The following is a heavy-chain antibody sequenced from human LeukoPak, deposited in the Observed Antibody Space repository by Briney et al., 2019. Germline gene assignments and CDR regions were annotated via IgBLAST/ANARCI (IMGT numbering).Heavy chain of an antibody. CDR3: ARGQMAGIAARRDFDY. Sequence: ASVKVSCKASGGTFSSYAISWVRQAPGQGLEWMGWMNPNSGNTAYAQKFQGRVTMTRHTSISTAYMDLSRLSSSAPAVVFCARGQMAGIAARRDFDYWGQGTLVTVSS. V-gene: IGHV1-8*02. CDR2: MNPNSGNT. D-gene: IGHD6-6*01. CDR1: GGTFSSYA. J-gene: IGHJ4*02.